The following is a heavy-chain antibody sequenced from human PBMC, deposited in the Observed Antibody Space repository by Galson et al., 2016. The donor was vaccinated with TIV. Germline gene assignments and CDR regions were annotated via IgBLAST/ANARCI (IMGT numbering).Heavy chain of an antibody. J-gene: IGHJ4*02. CDR1: GFTFSSLS. CDR3: ARDHPQGWGFDC. V-gene: IGHV3-21*01. Sequence: SLRLSCAASGFTFSSLSMHWVRQAPGKGREWVSSISNTGSFKHYPDSLKGQFTISRDNAKNSVFLQMNSLRAEDTAVYYCARDHPQGWGFDCWGQGTLVTVSS. CDR2: ISNTGSFK. D-gene: IGHD3-16*01.